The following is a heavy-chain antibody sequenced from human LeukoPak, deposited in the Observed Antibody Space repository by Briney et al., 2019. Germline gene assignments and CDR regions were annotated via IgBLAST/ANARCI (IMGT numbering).Heavy chain of an antibody. J-gene: IGHJ4*02. D-gene: IGHD2-8*01. V-gene: IGHV1-8*03. CDR1: GYTFTNYD. Sequence: AASVKVSSTASGYTFTNYDINWVRQAPGQGREWMGWVNPKTGNTGYKQKFQARVTITSDTSITTAYMELSSLTSDDTAVYFCAGGLPLGYCTYGVCYPPKHFDFWGQGTLATVSS. CDR2: VNPKTGNT. CDR3: AGGLPLGYCTYGVCYPPKHFDF.